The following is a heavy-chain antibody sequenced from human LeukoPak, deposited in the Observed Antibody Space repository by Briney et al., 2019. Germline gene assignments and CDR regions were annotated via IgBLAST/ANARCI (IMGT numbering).Heavy chain of an antibody. D-gene: IGHD2-8*01. CDR3: ARVLAMVGVDDAFDI. CDR2: INPNSGGT. CDR1: GYTFTGYY. V-gene: IGHV1-2*02. J-gene: IGHJ3*02. Sequence: GASVNVSCKASGYTFTGYYMHWVRQAPGQGLEWMGWINPNSGGTNYAQKFQGRVTMTRDTSISTAYMELSRLRSDDTAVYYCARVLAMVGVDDAFDIWGQGTMVTVSS.